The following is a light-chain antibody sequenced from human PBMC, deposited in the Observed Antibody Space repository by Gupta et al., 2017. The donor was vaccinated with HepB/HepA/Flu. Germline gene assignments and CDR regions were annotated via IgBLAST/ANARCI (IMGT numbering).Light chain of an antibody. CDR2: DNN. V-gene: IGLV1-51*01. J-gene: IGLJ2*01. Sequence: QSVLTQPPSVSAAPGQKVTISCSGSSSNIGNNYVSWYRQLPGTAPKLLIYDNNKRTSGKPDRFSGSGSGTAATLGITGLQTGDEADYYCGTWDSSLSAGVVCGGGPKRTVL. CDR1: SSNIGNNY. CDR3: GTWDSSLSAGVV.